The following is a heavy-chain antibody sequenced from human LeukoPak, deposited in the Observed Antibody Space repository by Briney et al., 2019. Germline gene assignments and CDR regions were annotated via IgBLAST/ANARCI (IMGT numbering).Heavy chain of an antibody. CDR2: IYHSGST. CDR3: ATERDGSSWYVNWFDP. J-gene: IGHJ5*02. CDR1: GGSISSSNW. V-gene: IGHV4-4*02. Sequence: SGALSLTCAVSGGSISSSNWWSWVRQPPGKGLEWIGEIYHSGSTNYNPSLKSRVTISVDKSKNQFSLKLSSVTAADTAVYYCATERDGSSWYVNWFDPWGQGTLVTVSS. D-gene: IGHD6-13*01.